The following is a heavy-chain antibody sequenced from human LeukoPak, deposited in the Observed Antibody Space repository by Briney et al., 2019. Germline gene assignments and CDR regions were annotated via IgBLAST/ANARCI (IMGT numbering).Heavy chain of an antibody. CDR1: GFPFSSYW. Sequence: GGSLRLSCVSSGFPFSSYWMTWVRQAPGKGLEWVANIKQDGSKKSYVDSVKGRFTISRDNAKNSLYLQMNSLRAEDTAIYYCTRVSYIDEGIDYWGQGTLVTVSS. CDR2: IKQDGSKK. V-gene: IGHV3-7*04. D-gene: IGHD1-26*01. J-gene: IGHJ4*02. CDR3: TRVSYIDEGIDY.